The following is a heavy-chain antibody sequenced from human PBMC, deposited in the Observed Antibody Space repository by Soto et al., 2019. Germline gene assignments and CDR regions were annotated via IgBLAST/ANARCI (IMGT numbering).Heavy chain of an antibody. CDR2: IGTAGDP. J-gene: IGHJ6*02. CDR3: ARAGYDSSGYYFYAMDV. V-gene: IGHV3-13*05. D-gene: IGHD3-22*01. Sequence: EVQLVESGGGLVQPGGSLRLSCVASGFILSGYDMHWVRQATGEGLEWVSAIGTAGDPYYSGSVKGRFTISRGDAENPVYLQMNSLRAGNTAVYYCARAGYDSSGYYFYAMDVWGPGTTVTVSS. CDR1: GFILSGYD.